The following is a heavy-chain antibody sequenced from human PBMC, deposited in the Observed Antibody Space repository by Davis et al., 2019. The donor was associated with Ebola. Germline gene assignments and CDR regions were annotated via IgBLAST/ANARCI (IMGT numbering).Heavy chain of an antibody. CDR2: INPSGST. J-gene: IGHJ6*02. CDR3: ASLKQWLRGDV. D-gene: IGHD5-12*01. CDR1: GGSFSDYY. V-gene: IGHV4-34*01. Sequence: MPSETLSLTCAVYGGSFSDYYWSWIRQSPEKGLDWIGEINPSGSTNYNPSLKSRVTISVDTSKNQFSLKLSSVTAADTAVYYCASLKQWLRGDVWGQGTTVTVSS.